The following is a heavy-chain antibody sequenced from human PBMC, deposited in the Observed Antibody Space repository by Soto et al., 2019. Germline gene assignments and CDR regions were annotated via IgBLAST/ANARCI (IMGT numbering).Heavy chain of an antibody. CDR1: GGSISTDNW. D-gene: IGHD2-2*01. V-gene: IGHV4-4*02. Sequence: QVQLQESGPGLVTPSGTLSLTCAVSGGSISTDNWWSWVRQSPGKGLEWIGEISHSGSTNYNPSLKSRVTISVDKAKRQFSLKLTSVTAADTAVYYWARGIGPTSRINWFDPWGQGTLVTVSS. J-gene: IGHJ5*02. CDR3: ARGIGPTSRINWFDP. CDR2: ISHSGST.